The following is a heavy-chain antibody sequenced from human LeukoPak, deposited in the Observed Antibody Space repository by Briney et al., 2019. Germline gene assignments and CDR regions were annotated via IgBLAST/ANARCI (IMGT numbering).Heavy chain of an antibody. J-gene: IGHJ6*03. D-gene: IGHD2-15*01. V-gene: IGHV4-59*01. CDR1: GGSISSYY. Sequence: SETLSLTCTVSGGSISSYYWSWIRQPPGKGLEWIGYIYYSGSTNYNPSLKSRVTISVDTSKNQFSLRLSSVTAADTAVYYCARTTEGYCRGGSCYYYYYYMDVWGKGTTVTVSS. CDR3: ARTTEGYCRGGSCYYYYYYMDV. CDR2: IYYSGST.